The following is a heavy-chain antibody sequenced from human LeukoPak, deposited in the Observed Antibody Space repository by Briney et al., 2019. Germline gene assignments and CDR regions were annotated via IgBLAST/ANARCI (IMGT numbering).Heavy chain of an antibody. CDR2: ISSSSSII. J-gene: IGHJ3*02. D-gene: IGHD4-17*01. Sequence: GGSLRLSCAASGFTFSTYTMNWDRQAPGKGLEWVSYISSSSSIIYYADSVKGRFTISRDNAKNSLYLQMNSLRAEDTAMYYCARGPYGDYVDAFDIWGQGTMVTVSS. V-gene: IGHV3-48*01. CDR3: ARGPYGDYVDAFDI. CDR1: GFTFSTYT.